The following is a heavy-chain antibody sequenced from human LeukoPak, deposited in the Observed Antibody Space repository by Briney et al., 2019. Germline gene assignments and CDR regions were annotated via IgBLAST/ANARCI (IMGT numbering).Heavy chain of an antibody. Sequence: PSETLSLTCTVSGGSISSSSYYWGWIRQPPGKGLEWIGSIYYSGSTYYNPSLKSRVTISVDTSKNQFSLKLSSVTAADTAVYYCARYPGQLGVDYWGQGTLVTVSS. CDR2: IYYSGST. J-gene: IGHJ4*02. V-gene: IGHV4-39*07. D-gene: IGHD6-6*01. CDR1: GGSISSSSYY. CDR3: ARYPGQLGVDY.